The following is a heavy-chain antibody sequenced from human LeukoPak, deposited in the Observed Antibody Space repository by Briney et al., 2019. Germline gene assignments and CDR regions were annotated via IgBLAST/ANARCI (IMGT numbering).Heavy chain of an antibody. CDR3: ARPQHGDLYAFDI. CDR1: GFTFSSYW. CDR2: INGDGSSA. V-gene: IGHV3-74*01. Sequence: GGSLRLSCAASGFTFSSYWMHWVRRAPGKRLVWVSRINGDGSSATYADSVKGRFTISRDSAKNTVYLQMNSLRAEDTAVYYCARPQHGDLYAFDIWGQGTMVTVSS. J-gene: IGHJ3*02. D-gene: IGHD4-17*01.